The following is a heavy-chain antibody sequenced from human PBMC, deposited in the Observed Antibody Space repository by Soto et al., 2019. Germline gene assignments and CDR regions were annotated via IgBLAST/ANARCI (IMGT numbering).Heavy chain of an antibody. CDR3: ARDSLRVLSLRDYYYGMDV. Sequence: GGSLRLSCAASGFTFSSYSMNWARQAPGKGLEWVSSISSSSSYIYYADSVKGRFTISRDNSKNSLYLQINSLRAEDTAVYYCARDSLRVLSLRDYYYGMDVWGQGTTVTVSS. V-gene: IGHV3-21*01. CDR2: ISSSSSYI. D-gene: IGHD3-3*01. CDR1: GFTFSSYS. J-gene: IGHJ6*02.